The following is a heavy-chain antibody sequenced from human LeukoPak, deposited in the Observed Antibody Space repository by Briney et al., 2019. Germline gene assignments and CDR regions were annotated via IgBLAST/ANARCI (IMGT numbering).Heavy chain of an antibody. J-gene: IGHJ4*02. V-gene: IGHV4-4*07. CDR3: TRDSPGYSSGHFGY. CDR1: GDSISSYY. Sequence: SETLSLTCSVSGDSISSYYWSWIRQPAGKGLEWIGRIYTSGSTNYNPSLKSRVAISVDKSKNQFSLKLSSVTAADTAVYYCTRDSPGYSSGHFGYWSQGTLVTVSS. CDR2: IYTSGST. D-gene: IGHD6-19*01.